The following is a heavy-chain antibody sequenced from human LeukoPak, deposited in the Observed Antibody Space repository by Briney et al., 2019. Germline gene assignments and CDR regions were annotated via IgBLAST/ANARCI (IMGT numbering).Heavy chain of an antibody. CDR2: ISGSGDNT. CDR1: GFTFSSYA. D-gene: IGHD3-10*01. J-gene: IGHJ4*02. V-gene: IGHV3-23*01. CDR3: AKDGRGPVVRLATDFDY. Sequence: PGGSLRLSCAASGFTFSSYAMNWVRQAPGKGLEWVSLISGSGDNTYYADSVKGRFTISRDNSKNTLYLQVNSLRAEDTAVYYCAKDGRGPVVRLATDFDYWGQGTLVTVSS.